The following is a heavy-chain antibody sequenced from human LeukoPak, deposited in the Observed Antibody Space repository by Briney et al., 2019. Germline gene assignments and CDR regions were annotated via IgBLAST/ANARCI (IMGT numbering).Heavy chain of an antibody. CDR3: ARTWQWLPFDY. CDR1: GDSISSYY. J-gene: IGHJ4*02. V-gene: IGHV4-59*12. CDR2: IYYSGST. Sequence: SETLSLTCTVSGDSISSYYWSWIRQPPGKGLEWIGYIYYSGSTNYNPSLKSRVTMSVDTSKNQFSLKLSSVTAADTAVYYCARTWQWLPFDYWGQGTLVTVSS. D-gene: IGHD6-19*01.